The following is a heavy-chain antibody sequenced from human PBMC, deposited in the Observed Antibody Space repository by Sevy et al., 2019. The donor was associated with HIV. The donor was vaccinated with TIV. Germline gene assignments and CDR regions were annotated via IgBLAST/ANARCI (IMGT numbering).Heavy chain of an antibody. CDR1: RFTFSTYA. V-gene: IGHV3-23*01. J-gene: IGHJ4*02. CDR2: VSGNGGST. CDR3: ARDVGFGEFLRNFFYY. D-gene: IGHD3-10*01. Sequence: GGSLRLSCVASRFTFSTYAMTWVRQAPGKGLEWVSSVSGNGGSTYYADSLEGRFTISRDNSKNTLYLQMNSLRAEDTAVYYCARDVGFGEFLRNFFYYWGQGTLVTVSS.